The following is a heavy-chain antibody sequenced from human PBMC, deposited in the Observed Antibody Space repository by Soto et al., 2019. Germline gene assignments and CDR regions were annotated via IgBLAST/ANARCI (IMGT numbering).Heavy chain of an antibody. V-gene: IGHV3-21*01. CDR1: GFTFNTNS. Sequence: EVQLVESGGGLVKPGESLRLSCAASGFTFNTNSMIWVRQAPGKGLEWLSSISSSSTYIYYADSVKGRFTISRDNAKNSLYLPMNSLRAEDTAVYYCGRDFLDWGQGTLVTVSS. CDR2: ISSSSTYI. CDR3: GRDFLD. J-gene: IGHJ4*02.